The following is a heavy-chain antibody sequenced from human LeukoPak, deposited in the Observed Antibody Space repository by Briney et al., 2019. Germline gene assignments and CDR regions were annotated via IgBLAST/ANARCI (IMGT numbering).Heavy chain of an antibody. J-gene: IGHJ4*01. CDR2: IYYSGST. Sequence: SETLSLTCTVSGGSISSSSYYWSWIRQPPGKGLEWIGYIYYSGSTNYNPSLKSRVTISVDTSKNQFSLKLSSVTAADTAVYYCASHGGRRWLQSGYDYWGQGTLVTVSS. D-gene: IGHD5-24*01. V-gene: IGHV4-61*01. CDR3: ASHGGRRWLQSGYDY. CDR1: GGSISSSSYY.